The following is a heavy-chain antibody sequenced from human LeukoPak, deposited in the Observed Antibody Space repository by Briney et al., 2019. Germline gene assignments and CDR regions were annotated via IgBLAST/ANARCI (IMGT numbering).Heavy chain of an antibody. CDR1: GFTFRDYT. V-gene: IGHV3-21*01. CDR2: IDKSGTYI. CDR3: AREVLIVVEPAANTVDY. Sequence: GGSLRLSCAASGFTFRDYTMNWVRQAPGKGLEWVSAIDKSGTYIKYADSVKGRLTVSRDNAKNSVFLQMNSLRVADTAVYFCAREVLIVVEPAANTVDYWGQGTRVTVSS. D-gene: IGHD2-15*01. J-gene: IGHJ4*02.